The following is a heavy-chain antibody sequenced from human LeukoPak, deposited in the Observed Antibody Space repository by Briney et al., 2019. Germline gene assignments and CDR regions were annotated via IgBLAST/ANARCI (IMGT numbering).Heavy chain of an antibody. D-gene: IGHD6-13*01. CDR1: GFTFSTYW. J-gene: IGHJ4*02. Sequence: GGSLRLSCAASGFTFSTYWMHWVRQAPGKGLLWVSRIKSDGLTTIYADSVKGRFTISRDNAKNTLYLQMNSLRAEDTAVYYCARGTGYSVFDYWGQGTLVTVSS. CDR3: ARGTGYSVFDY. CDR2: IKSDGLTT. V-gene: IGHV3-74*01.